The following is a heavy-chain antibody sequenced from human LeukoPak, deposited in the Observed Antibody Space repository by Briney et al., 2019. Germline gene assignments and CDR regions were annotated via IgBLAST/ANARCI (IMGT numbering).Heavy chain of an antibody. Sequence: SETLSLTCAVYGGSFSGYYWSWIRQPPGKGLEWIGEINHSGSTNYNPSLKSRVTISVDTSKNQFSLKLSSVTAADTAVYYCARANDRKRSVDIVATSPPGYFDLWGRGTLVTVSS. CDR1: GGSFSGYY. CDR3: ARANDRKRSVDIVATSPPGYFDL. CDR2: INHSGST. V-gene: IGHV4-34*01. D-gene: IGHD5-12*01. J-gene: IGHJ2*01.